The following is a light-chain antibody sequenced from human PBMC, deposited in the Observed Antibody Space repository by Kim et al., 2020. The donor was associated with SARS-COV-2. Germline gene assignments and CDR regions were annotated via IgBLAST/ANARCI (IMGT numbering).Light chain of an antibody. Sequence: PGDRATLYGRVSKSVSSMIAWYQHRPGQAPRLLIYGASTRTTGIPDRFTGSGSETEFTLTISSLQSEDIAVYYCLQYSNWPRMYTFGQGTKLEI. CDR1: KSVSSM. CDR2: GAS. CDR3: LQYSNWPRMYT. J-gene: IGKJ2*01. V-gene: IGKV3-15*01.